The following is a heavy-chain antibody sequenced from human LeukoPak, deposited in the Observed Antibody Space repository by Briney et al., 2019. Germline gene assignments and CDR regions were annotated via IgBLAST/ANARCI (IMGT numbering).Heavy chain of an antibody. Sequence: GGSLRLSCAASGFTFSSYSMNWVRQAPGKGLEWVSSISSSSSYIYYADSVKGRFTMSRDNAKNSLYLQMNSLRAEDTAVYCCARGPYYGSGNYMDVWGKGTTVTVSS. CDR1: GFTFSSYS. J-gene: IGHJ6*03. D-gene: IGHD3-10*01. CDR3: ARGPYYGSGNYMDV. CDR2: ISSSSSYI. V-gene: IGHV3-21*01.